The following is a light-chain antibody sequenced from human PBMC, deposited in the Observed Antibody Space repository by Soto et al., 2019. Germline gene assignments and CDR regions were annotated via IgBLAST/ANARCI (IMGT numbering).Light chain of an antibody. Sequence: EIVLTQSPGTLSLSPGERATLSCRASQSVTSNFLAWYQQKPGQAPRLLIYVASTRAAGVPDRFSGSGSGSDFTLTITRLEPEDFAVSYCQQYGRSPLMYTFGQGTKLGVK. CDR3: QQYGRSPLMYT. J-gene: IGKJ2*01. CDR2: VAS. CDR1: QSVTSNF. V-gene: IGKV3-20*01.